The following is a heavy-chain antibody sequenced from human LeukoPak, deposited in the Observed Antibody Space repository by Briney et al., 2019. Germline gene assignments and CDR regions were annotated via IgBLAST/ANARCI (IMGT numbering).Heavy chain of an antibody. CDR1: GGSFSGYY. D-gene: IGHD2-21*01. Sequence: SETLSLTCAVYGGSFSGYYWSWIRQPPGKGLEWIGEINHSGSTNYNPSLKSRVTISVDTSKNQFSLKLSSVTAADTAVYYCARQHPYYYYYYMAVWGKGTRVTVSS. J-gene: IGHJ6*03. V-gene: IGHV4-34*01. CDR2: INHSGST. CDR3: ARQHPYYYYYYMAV.